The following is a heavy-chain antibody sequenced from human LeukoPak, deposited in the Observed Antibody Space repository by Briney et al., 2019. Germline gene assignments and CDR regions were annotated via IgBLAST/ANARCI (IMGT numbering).Heavy chain of an antibody. Sequence: SETLSLTCAVYGGSFSGYYWSWTRQPPGKGLEWIGEINHSGSTNYNPSLKSRVTISVDKSKNQFSLKLSSVTAADTAVYYCARGSGYVIFDYWGQGTLVTVSS. D-gene: IGHD5-12*01. CDR3: ARGSGYVIFDY. V-gene: IGHV4-34*01. J-gene: IGHJ4*02. CDR1: GGSFSGYY. CDR2: INHSGST.